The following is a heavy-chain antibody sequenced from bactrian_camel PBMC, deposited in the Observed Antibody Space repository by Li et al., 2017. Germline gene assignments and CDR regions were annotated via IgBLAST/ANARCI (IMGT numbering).Heavy chain of an antibody. D-gene: IGHD6*01. J-gene: IGHJ4*01. CDR1: GFTFSDYA. CDR2: ISSGGGST. Sequence: VQLVESGGGLVRPGGSLRLSCAVSGFTFSDYAITWVRQAPGKGLEWVSSISSGGGSTYYADSVKGRFTISRDNAKSTVYLQLNSLKTEDMAMYYCARGTWYEYNYWGQGTQVTVS. CDR3: ARGTWYEYNY. V-gene: IGHV3S40*01.